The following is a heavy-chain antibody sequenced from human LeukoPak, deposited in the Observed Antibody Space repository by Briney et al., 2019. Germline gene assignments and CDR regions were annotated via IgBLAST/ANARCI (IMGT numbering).Heavy chain of an antibody. CDR3: ARAYGGLIDY. V-gene: IGHV3-48*03. D-gene: IGHD3-16*01. Sequence: GGSLRLSCAASGFTFSSYEMNWVRQAPGKGLEWISYISASGTITHYADSVEGRFTISRDNSKNTLYLQMNSLSGDDTSMYFCARAYGGLIDYWGQGTLVTVSS. CDR1: GFTFSSYE. CDR2: ISASGTIT. J-gene: IGHJ4*02.